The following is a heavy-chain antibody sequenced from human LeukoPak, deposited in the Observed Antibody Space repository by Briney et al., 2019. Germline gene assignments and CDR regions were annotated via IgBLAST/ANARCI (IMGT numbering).Heavy chain of an antibody. V-gene: IGHV3-11*01. CDR3: ARDPDSSGWSYNWFDP. Sequence: GGSLRLSCAASGFTFSDYYMSCIRQAPGKALEGVSYLSSSGSTIYYADSVKGRFTISRDNAKNSLYLQMNSLRAEDTAVYYCARDPDSSGWSYNWFDPWGQGTLVTVSS. D-gene: IGHD6-19*01. J-gene: IGHJ5*02. CDR2: LSSSGSTI. CDR1: GFTFSDYY.